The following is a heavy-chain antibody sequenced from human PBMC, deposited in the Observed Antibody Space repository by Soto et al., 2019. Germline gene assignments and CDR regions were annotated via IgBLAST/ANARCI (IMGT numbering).Heavy chain of an antibody. V-gene: IGHV1-69*01. CDR3: ARERQTSEWDYYGSGCYYL. CDR1: GGTFSSYA. CDR2: IIPIFGTA. J-gene: IGHJ4*02. D-gene: IGHD3-10*01. Sequence: QVQLVQSGAEVKKPGSSVKFSCKDSGGTFSSYAISWVRQAPGQGLEWMGGIIPIFGTANYAQKFQGRVTIAADESTSKAYMELSSLRSEDTAVYYCARERQTSEWDYYGSGCYYLWGQGTLVTVSS.